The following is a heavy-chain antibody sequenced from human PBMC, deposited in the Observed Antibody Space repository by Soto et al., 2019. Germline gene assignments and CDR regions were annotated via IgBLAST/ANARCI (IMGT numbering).Heavy chain of an antibody. CDR2: ISSSSSTI. Sequence: GGSLSLSCAASGFTFSSYSMNWVRQAPGKGLEWVSYISSSSSTIYYADSVKGRFTISRDNAKNSLYLQMNSLRDEDTAVYYCARDPPYYYDSSGYSRVYFDYWGQGTLVTVSS. J-gene: IGHJ4*02. V-gene: IGHV3-48*02. D-gene: IGHD3-22*01. CDR1: GFTFSSYS. CDR3: ARDPPYYYDSSGYSRVYFDY.